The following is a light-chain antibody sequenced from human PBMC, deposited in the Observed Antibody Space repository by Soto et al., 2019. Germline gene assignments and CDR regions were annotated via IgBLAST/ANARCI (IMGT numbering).Light chain of an antibody. CDR2: LGS. Sequence: IVMTQSPLTLPVTPGEPASMSCRSSQSLLYNNTFNYLDWYLQKPGQSPHLLIYLGSRRASGVADRFSGSGSGTDFSLKISRVEAEDVGTYCCMQALQSLTFGQGTRLEIQ. CDR1: QSLLYNNTFNY. V-gene: IGKV2-28*01. CDR3: MQALQSLT. J-gene: IGKJ5*01.